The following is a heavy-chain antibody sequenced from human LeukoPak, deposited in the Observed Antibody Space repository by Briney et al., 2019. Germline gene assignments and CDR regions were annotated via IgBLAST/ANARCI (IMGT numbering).Heavy chain of an antibody. J-gene: IGHJ4*02. V-gene: IGHV3-53*05. Sequence: PGGSLRLSCAASGFTVSSNYMSWVRQAPGKGLEWVSVIYSGGSTYYADSVKGRFTISRDNSKNTLYLQMNSLRAEDTAVYYCARIITMVRGVRDYFDYWGQGTLVTVSS. CDR3: ARIITMVRGVRDYFDY. CDR1: GFTVSSNY. D-gene: IGHD3-10*01. CDR2: IYSGGST.